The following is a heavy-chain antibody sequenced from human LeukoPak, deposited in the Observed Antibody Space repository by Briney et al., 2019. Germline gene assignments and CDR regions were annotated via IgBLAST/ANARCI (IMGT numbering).Heavy chain of an antibody. V-gene: IGHV1-2*02. Sequence: APVKVSCKASGYTFTGYYMHWVRQAPGQGLEWMGWINPNSGGTNYAQKFRGRVTMTRDTSISTAYMELSRLRSDDTAVYYCARDHLGYCSSTSCYRDAFDIWGQGTMVTVSS. CDR1: GYTFTGYY. J-gene: IGHJ3*02. CDR3: ARDHLGYCSSTSCYRDAFDI. D-gene: IGHD2-2*01. CDR2: INPNSGGT.